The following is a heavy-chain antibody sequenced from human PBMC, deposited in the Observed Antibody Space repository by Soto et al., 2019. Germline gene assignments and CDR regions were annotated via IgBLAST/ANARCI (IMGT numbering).Heavy chain of an antibody. V-gene: IGHV2-5*02. CDR1: GFSLSTSGVG. CDR2: IYWDDDK. Sequence: QITLKESGPTLVKPTQTLTLTCTFSGFSLSTSGVGVGWIRQPPGKALEWLALIYWDDDKRHSPSLKSRLTITKHPSKNHVLLTMTNIDPVDTATYYCALRRPTALFRDRFDPWCQGTLVTVSS. J-gene: IGHJ5*02. CDR3: ALRRPTALFRDRFDP.